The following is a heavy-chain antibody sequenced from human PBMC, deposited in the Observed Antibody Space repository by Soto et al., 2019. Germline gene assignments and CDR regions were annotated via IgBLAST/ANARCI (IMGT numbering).Heavy chain of an antibody. D-gene: IGHD6-6*01. CDR3: TMTYSSSSGGYYYYMDV. CDR1: GFTFSSYA. Sequence: GGSLRLSCAASGFTFSSYAMSWVRQAPGKGLEWVSAISGSGGSTYYADSVKGRFTISRDNSKNTLYLQMNSLRAEDTAVYYCTMTYSSSSGGYYYYMDVWGKGTTVTVSS. CDR2: ISGSGGST. J-gene: IGHJ6*03. V-gene: IGHV3-23*01.